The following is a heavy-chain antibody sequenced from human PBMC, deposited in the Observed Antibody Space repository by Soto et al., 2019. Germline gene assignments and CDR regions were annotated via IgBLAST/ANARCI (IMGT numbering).Heavy chain of an antibody. J-gene: IGHJ4*02. CDR1: GFSLSTSGVG. Sequence: QITLKESGPTLVKPTQTLTLTCTFSGFSLSTSGVGVGWIRQPPGKALEWLALIFWDDDKRYSPSLKSRLTITKDTSKKQVVLTMTNMDPVDTATYYCAHRDYDSYRRSFYYWGQGTLVTVSS. CDR2: IFWDDDK. D-gene: IGHD3-16*01. V-gene: IGHV2-5*02. CDR3: AHRDYDSYRRSFYY.